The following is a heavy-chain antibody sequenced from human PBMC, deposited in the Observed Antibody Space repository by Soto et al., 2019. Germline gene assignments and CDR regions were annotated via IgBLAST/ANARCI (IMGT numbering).Heavy chain of an antibody. J-gene: IGHJ6*02. V-gene: IGHV1-18*04. Sequence: QVQLVQSGAEVKKPGASVKVSCKASGYTFTSYGISWVRQAPGQGLEWMGWISAYNGNTNYAQKLQGRVTMTTDTSTSTDYMELRSLRSDDTAVYYCARLIGVVPAAMTYYGMDVWGQGTTVTVSS. CDR1: GYTFTSYG. CDR3: ARLIGVVPAAMTYYGMDV. D-gene: IGHD2-2*01. CDR2: ISAYNGNT.